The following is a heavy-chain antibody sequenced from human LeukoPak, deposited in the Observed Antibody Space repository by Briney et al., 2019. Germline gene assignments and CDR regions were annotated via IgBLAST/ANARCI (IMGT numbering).Heavy chain of an antibody. D-gene: IGHD3-10*01. CDR1: GFTFSNYA. Sequence: GGSLRLSCAASGFTFSNYAMSWVRQAPGKGLEWVSTIYSGGTTFYTDSVRGRFTISRDNSKNTLYLQINSLRADDAAIYYCARVLYYYASVSYNYYMDVWGKGTTVTISS. CDR2: IYSGGTT. V-gene: IGHV3-23*05. CDR3: ARVLYYYASVSYNYYMDV. J-gene: IGHJ6*03.